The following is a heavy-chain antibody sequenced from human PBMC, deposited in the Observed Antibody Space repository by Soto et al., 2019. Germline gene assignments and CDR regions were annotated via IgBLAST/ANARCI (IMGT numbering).Heavy chain of an antibody. D-gene: IGHD6-19*01. CDR1: AGSIRSNY. CDR2: IHYSGST. J-gene: IGHJ4*02. Sequence: PSETLSLTCTVSAGSIRSNYLHWLRQAPGKGLEWIGLIHYSGSTNYNPSLKSRATISLDTSKNHLSLNLSSVTAADTAVYYCTIGGGWTTDYWGQATLVTVSS. V-gene: IGHV4-59*01. CDR3: TIGGGWTTDY.